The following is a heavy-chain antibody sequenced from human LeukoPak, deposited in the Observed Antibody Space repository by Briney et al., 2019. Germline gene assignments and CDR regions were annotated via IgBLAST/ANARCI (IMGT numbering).Heavy chain of an antibody. D-gene: IGHD3-16*01. CDR3: ARGGPLDY. CDR1: GYTFTGCY. Sequence: GASVKVSCKASGYTFTGCYMHWVRQAPGHGLEWVGRINPNSGGTNYAQKFQGRVTMTSDTSISTAYMELSRLRSDDTAVYYCARGGPLDYWGQGTLVTVSS. CDR2: INPNSGGT. J-gene: IGHJ4*02. V-gene: IGHV1-2*06.